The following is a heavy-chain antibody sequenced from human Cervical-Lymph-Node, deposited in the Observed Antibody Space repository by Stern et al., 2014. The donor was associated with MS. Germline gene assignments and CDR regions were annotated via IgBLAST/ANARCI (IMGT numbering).Heavy chain of an antibody. Sequence: VQLVQSGPEVKRPGESLKISCQASGYTFTSYWIGWVRQMPGKGLEWIAIIFPGGSDIRYSPSFQGQVTSSADKSSSTANLQWNNLKASYTAIYYCARQRYFDYWGQGTLVTVSS. J-gene: IGHJ4*02. V-gene: IGHV5-51*01. CDR3: ARQRYFDY. CDR2: IFPGGSDI. CDR1: GYTFTSYW.